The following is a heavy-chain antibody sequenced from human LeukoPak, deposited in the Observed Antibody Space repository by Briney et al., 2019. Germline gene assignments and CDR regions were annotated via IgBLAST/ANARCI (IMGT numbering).Heavy chain of an antibody. CDR2: TRDKARGYTT. CDR3: ARDGAEGDNSAFDM. J-gene: IGHJ3*02. V-gene: IGHV3-72*01. CDR1: GVTLSDHH. Sequence: GGSLRLSCAASGVTLSDHHMDWVRQAPGKGLEWVGRTRDKARGYTTEYAASVKGRFTISRDDSKTLVYLQMNSLRTEDTAVYFCARDGAEGDNSAFDMWGQGTVATVSS. D-gene: IGHD3-22*01.